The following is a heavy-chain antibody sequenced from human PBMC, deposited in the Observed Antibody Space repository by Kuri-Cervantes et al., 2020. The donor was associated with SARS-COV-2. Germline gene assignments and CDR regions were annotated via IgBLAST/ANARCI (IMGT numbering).Heavy chain of an antibody. Sequence: ESLKISCAVYGGSFSGYYWSWIRQPPGKGLEWIGEIDHSGSTNYNPSLKSRVTISVDTSKNQFSLKLSSVTAADTAVYYCARHTYIQASYYYYGMDVWGQGTTVTVSS. CDR2: IDHSGST. V-gene: IGHV4-34*01. CDR1: GGSFSGYY. J-gene: IGHJ6*02. D-gene: IGHD1-26*01. CDR3: ARHTYIQASYYYYGMDV.